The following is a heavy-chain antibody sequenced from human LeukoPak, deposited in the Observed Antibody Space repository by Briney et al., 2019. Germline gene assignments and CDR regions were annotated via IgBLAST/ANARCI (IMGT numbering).Heavy chain of an antibody. D-gene: IGHD4-23*01. V-gene: IGHV3-30-3*01. J-gene: IGHJ4*02. CDR3: AKDGNYDYGGNSPSFDY. CDR2: ISYDGSNK. Sequence: PGGSLRLSCAASGFTFSSYAMHWVRQAPGKGLEWVAVISYDGSNKYYADSVKGRFTISRDNSKNTLYLQMNSLRAEDTAVYYCAKDGNYDYGGNSPSFDYWGQGTLVTVSS. CDR1: GFTFSSYA.